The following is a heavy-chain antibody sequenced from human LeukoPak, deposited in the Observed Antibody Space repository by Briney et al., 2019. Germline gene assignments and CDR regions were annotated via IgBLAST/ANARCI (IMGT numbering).Heavy chain of an antibody. CDR3: ASGSPDIVVVPADALYYYYYGMDV. J-gene: IGHJ6*02. Sequence: ASVKVSCKASGYTFTGYYVHWVRQAPGQGLEWMGWINPNSGGTNYAQKFQGRVTMTRDTSISTAYMELSRLRSDDTAVYYCASGSPDIVVVPADALYYYYYGMDVWGQGTTVTVSS. V-gene: IGHV1-2*02. CDR1: GYTFTGYY. CDR2: INPNSGGT. D-gene: IGHD2-2*01.